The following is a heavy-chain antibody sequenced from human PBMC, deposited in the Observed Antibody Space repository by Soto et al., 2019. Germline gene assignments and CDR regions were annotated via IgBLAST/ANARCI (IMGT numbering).Heavy chain of an antibody. CDR1: GYSFTSYW. V-gene: IGHV5-51*01. CDR3: ARRVGGNSQYYYYGMDV. CDR2: IYPGDSDT. D-gene: IGHD4-4*01. Sequence: GESLKISCKGSGYSFTSYWIGWVRQMPGKGLERMGIIYPGDSDTRYSPSFQGQVTISADKSISTAYLQWSSLKASDTAMYYCARRVGGNSQYYYYGMDVWGQGTTVTVSS. J-gene: IGHJ6*02.